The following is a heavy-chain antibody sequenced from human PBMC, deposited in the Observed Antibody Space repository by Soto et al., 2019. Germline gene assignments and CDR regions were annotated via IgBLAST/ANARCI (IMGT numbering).Heavy chain of an antibody. D-gene: IGHD2-15*01. CDR3: ARGQVVAAHH. J-gene: IGHJ4*02. Sequence: PSETLSLTCAVSGGSISSGGYSWSWIRQPPGKGLEWIGYIYHSGSTYYNPSLKSRVTISVDRSKNQFSLKLSSVTAADTAVYYCARGQVVAAHHWGKGTLVPVSS. V-gene: IGHV4-30-2*01. CDR2: IYHSGST. CDR1: GGSISSGGYS.